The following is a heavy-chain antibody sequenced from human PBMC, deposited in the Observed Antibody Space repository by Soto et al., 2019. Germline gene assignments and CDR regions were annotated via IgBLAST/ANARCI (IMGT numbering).Heavy chain of an antibody. CDR3: AKGPQWGWTGDV. D-gene: IGHD6-19*01. V-gene: IGHV3-30*18. Sequence: QVQLVESGGGVVQPGRSLRLSCAASGFTFSSYGMHWVRQAPGKGLEWVAVISYDGSNKYYADSVKGRFTISRDNSKNTLYLQMNSLRAEDTAVYYCAKGPQWGWTGDVWGQGTTVTVSS. CDR2: ISYDGSNK. CDR1: GFTFSSYG. J-gene: IGHJ6*02.